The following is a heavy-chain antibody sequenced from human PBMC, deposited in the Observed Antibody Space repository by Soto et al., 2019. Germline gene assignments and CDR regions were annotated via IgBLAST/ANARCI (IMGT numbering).Heavy chain of an antibody. Sequence: PSETLSLTCTVSGDSISNGDYYSSWIRQPPGRGLEWIGYIDSSGSTYYNPSLKSRLTMSVDMSKNQFSLRLTSVTAADTAVYYCARRVYYYDSSGHFDYWGQGTLVTVSS. CDR1: GDSISNGDYY. V-gene: IGHV4-30-4*01. D-gene: IGHD3-22*01. CDR2: IDSSGST. J-gene: IGHJ4*02. CDR3: ARRVYYYDSSGHFDY.